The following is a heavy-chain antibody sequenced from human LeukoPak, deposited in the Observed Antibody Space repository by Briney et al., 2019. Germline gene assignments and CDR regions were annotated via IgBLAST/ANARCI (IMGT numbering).Heavy chain of an antibody. CDR3: ARDRSSSFF. Sequence: ASMKVSCKAFGYDFINYGISWVRQAPGQGLEWMGWIRTDNGNTDYAQKFQGRVTMTIDKSTSTAYMELRSLRFDDTAVYYCARDRSSSFFWGQGTLVTVSS. CDR1: GYDFINYG. V-gene: IGHV1-18*01. D-gene: IGHD3-3*01. J-gene: IGHJ4*02. CDR2: IRTDNGNT.